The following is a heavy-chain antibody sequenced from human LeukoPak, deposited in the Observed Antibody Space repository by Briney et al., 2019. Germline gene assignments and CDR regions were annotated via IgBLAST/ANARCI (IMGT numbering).Heavy chain of an antibody. Sequence: GGSLRLSCAASGFTFDDYGMSWVRQAPGKGLEWVSGINWNGGSTGYADSVKGRFTISRDNSKNTLYLQMNSLRAEDTAVYYCARDSGTVPSYYYYYYMDVWGKGTTVTVSS. CDR3: ARDSGTVPSYYYYYYMDV. V-gene: IGHV3-20*04. D-gene: IGHD4-17*01. J-gene: IGHJ6*03. CDR1: GFTFDDYG. CDR2: INWNGGST.